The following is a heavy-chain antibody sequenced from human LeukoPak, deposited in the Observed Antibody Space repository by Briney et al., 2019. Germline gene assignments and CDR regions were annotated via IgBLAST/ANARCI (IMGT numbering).Heavy chain of an antibody. D-gene: IGHD5-12*01. CDR3: AREPGDGGYDYFDY. J-gene: IGHJ4*02. CDR1: GYTFTGYY. Sequence: ASVKVSCKASGYTFTGYYIHWVRQAPGQGLEWMGWMNPSSGDISYAQKFQGRVTMTRDTSISTAYMELTRLRSDDSAVYYCAREPGDGGYDYFDYWGQGTLVPVSS. V-gene: IGHV1-2*02. CDR2: MNPSSGDI.